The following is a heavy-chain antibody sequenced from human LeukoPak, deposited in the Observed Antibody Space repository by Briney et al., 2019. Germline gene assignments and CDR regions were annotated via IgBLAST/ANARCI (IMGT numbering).Heavy chain of an antibody. CDR2: INPNSGGT. J-gene: IGHJ3*02. CDR1: GYTFTGYY. CDR3: ARDPRFGLSAVAFDI. V-gene: IGHV1-2*02. Sequence: ASVKVSCKASGYTFTGYYMHWVRQAPGQGLEWMGWINPNSGGTNYAQKFQGRVTMTRDTSISTAYMELSRLRSDDTAVYYCARDPRFGLSAVAFDIWGQGTMVTVSS. D-gene: IGHD3-10*01.